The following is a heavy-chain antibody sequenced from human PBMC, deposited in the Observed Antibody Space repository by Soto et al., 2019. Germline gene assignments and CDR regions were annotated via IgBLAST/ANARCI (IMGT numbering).Heavy chain of an antibody. J-gene: IGHJ4*02. CDR3: ARGRDGDY. CDR2: NSAHNGNT. CDR1: GYAFTTYG. Sequence: QVHLVQSGAEVKKPGASVKVSCKGSGYAFTTYGITWVRQAPGQGLEWMGWNSAHNGNTNYAQKAQGRATVTRDTSTSTAYMELRTLRADYTAVYYCARGRDGDYWGQGALVTVSS. D-gene: IGHD6-6*01. V-gene: IGHV1-18*01.